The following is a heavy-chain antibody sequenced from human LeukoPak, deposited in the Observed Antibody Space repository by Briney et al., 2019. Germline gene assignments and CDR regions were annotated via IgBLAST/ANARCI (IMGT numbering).Heavy chain of an antibody. Sequence: SGTLSLTCAVYGGAFSSYYWSWIRQPPGKGLEWIGQIDHSGSTYYNPSLKSRVTISVDTSKNQFSLKLSSVTAADTAVYYCARAYDSSGYVAFDIWGQGTMVTVSS. CDR3: ARAYDSSGYVAFDI. CDR1: GGAFSSYY. V-gene: IGHV4-34*01. D-gene: IGHD3-22*01. CDR2: IDHSGST. J-gene: IGHJ3*02.